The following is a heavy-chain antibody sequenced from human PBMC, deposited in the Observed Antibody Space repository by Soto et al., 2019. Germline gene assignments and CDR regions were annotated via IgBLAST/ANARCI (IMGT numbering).Heavy chain of an antibody. D-gene: IGHD2-15*01. Sequence: TRPDTHMVRHAPGQGIEWMGTIIPGGVNKAYAQKFQGRVTMTSDTSTSTVYMELTSLTSEDTAIYYCARANSSHYRSWWSDHWAQ. CDR2: IIPGGVNK. J-gene: IGHJ1*01. V-gene: IGHV1-46*01. CDR1: TRPD. CDR3: ARANSSHYRSWWSDH.